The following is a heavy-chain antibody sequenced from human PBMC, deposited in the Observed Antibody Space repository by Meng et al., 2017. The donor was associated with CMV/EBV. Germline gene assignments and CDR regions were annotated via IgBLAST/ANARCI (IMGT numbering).Heavy chain of an antibody. CDR1: GYRFTTYW. Sequence: GESLKISCKGSGYRFTTYWIGWVRQMPGKGLEWMGIIYPGDSDTRYSPSFQGQVTISADKSIRSAYLQWSSLKASDTAVYYCARRGSIHGWFDPWGQGTLVTVSS. D-gene: IGHD2-21*01. J-gene: IGHJ5*02. V-gene: IGHV5-51*01. CDR3: ARRGSIHGWFDP. CDR2: IYPGDSDT.